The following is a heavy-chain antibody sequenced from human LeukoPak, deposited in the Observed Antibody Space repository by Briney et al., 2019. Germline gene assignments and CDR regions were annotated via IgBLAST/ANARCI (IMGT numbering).Heavy chain of an antibody. D-gene: IGHD3-3*01. CDR3: ARLGNGFWSGYYDY. CDR1: GGSVSTIGYS. J-gene: IGHJ4*02. CDR2: IYQSGST. V-gene: IGHV4-30-2*01. Sequence: PSETLSLTCGVSGGSVSTIGYSWSWIRQPPGKGLEWIGYIYQSGSTSYNPSLQSRVTISIDKSKNQFSLKLSSVTAADTAVYFCARLGNGFWSGYYDYWGQGTLVTVSS.